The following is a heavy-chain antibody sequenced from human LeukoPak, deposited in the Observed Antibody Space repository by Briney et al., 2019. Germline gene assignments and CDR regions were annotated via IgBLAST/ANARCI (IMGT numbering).Heavy chain of an antibody. CDR2: LNPNSGAT. V-gene: IGHV1-2*06. CDR1: GYTFSGYY. J-gene: IGHJ5*02. Sequence: ASVKVSCKASGYTFSGYYIHWVRQAPGQGLEWMGRLNPNSGATVYAQKFQGRVTMTRDKSITTTYMELSGLRSDDAAVYYCARDRGEVRYFDWSPPGWFGPWGQGTLVTVSS. CDR3: ARDRGEVRYFDWSPPGWFGP. D-gene: IGHD3-9*01.